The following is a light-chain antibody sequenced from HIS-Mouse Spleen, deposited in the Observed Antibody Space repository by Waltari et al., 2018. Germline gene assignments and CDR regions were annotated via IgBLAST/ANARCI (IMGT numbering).Light chain of an antibody. CDR2: GAS. CDR3: QQYNNWPLYT. V-gene: IGKV3-15*01. CDR1: QIVSSN. J-gene: IGKJ2*01. Sequence: EIVMTQSPATLSVSPGERATLSCRASQIVSSNLAWYQQKPGQAPRLLSYGASTRATVIPARFSGSGSGTEFTLTISSMQSEDFAVYYCQQYNNWPLYTFGQGTKLEIK.